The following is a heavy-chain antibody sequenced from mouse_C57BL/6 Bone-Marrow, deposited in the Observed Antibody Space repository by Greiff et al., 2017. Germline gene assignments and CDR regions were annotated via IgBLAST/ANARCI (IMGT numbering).Heavy chain of an antibody. V-gene: IGHV1-26*01. CDR1: GYTFTDYY. CDR2: INPNNGGT. J-gene: IGHJ1*03. Sequence: EVQLQQSGPELVKPGASVKISCKASGYTFTDYYMNWVKQSHGQSLEWIGDINPNNGGTSYNQKFKGKATLTVDKSSSTAYMELRSLTSEDSAVYYCARGNDAGYFDVWGTGTTVTVSS. CDR3: ARGNDAGYFDV.